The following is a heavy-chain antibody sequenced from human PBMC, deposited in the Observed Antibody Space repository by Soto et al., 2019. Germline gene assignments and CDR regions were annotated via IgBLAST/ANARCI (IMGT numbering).Heavy chain of an antibody. CDR1: GFTFSSYS. CDR2: ISSSSSYI. Sequence: EVQLVESGGGLVKPGGSLRLSCAASGFTFSSYSMNWVRQAPGKGLEWVSSISSSSSYIYYADSVKGRFTISRDNAKNSLYLQLKSLSAADTAVYYCARVHRAVRYFDWLLRRPAYSWGQGTLGPVSS. CDR3: ARVHRAVRYFDWLLRRPAYS. J-gene: IGHJ4*02. D-gene: IGHD3-9*01. V-gene: IGHV3-21*01.